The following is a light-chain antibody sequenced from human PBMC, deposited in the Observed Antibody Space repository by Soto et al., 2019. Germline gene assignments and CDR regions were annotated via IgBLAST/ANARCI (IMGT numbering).Light chain of an antibody. CDR2: KAS. Sequence: DIQMTQSPSSLSASVGDRVNITCQASQDIRKYLNWYQQKPGKAPKLLIYKASTLKSGVPSRFSGSGSGTEFTLTISSLQPDDFATYYCQHYNSYSEAFGQGTKVELK. J-gene: IGKJ1*01. CDR3: QHYNSYSEA. CDR1: QDIRKY. V-gene: IGKV1-5*03.